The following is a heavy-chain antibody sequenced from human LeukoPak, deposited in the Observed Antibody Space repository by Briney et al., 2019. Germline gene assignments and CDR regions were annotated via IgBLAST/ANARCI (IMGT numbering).Heavy chain of an antibody. CDR2: ISSRSSYI. J-gene: IGHJ4*02. Sequence: GGSLRLSCAASGFSFNSYSMNWVRQAPGKGLEWVSSISSRSSYIYYADSVKGRFTISRDNAKNSLYLQMNSLRAEDTAVYYCADGGYYGSGSNFDWGQGTLVTVSS. CDR1: GFSFNSYS. D-gene: IGHD3-10*01. CDR3: ADGGYYGSGSNFD. V-gene: IGHV3-21*01.